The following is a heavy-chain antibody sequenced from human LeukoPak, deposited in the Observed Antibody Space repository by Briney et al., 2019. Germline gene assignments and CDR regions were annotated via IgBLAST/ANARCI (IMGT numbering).Heavy chain of an antibody. Sequence: SETLSLTCTVSGDSISSGDYYWSWLRQPAGKGLEWIGRISRSGSTNYTPSLKSRVTISLDTSKKQVSLKLSSVTAADTAVYFCAGGPYSYDSSGAFDIWGQGTMVTVSS. D-gene: IGHD3-22*01. CDR2: ISRSGST. J-gene: IGHJ3*02. V-gene: IGHV4-61*02. CDR1: GDSISSGDYY. CDR3: AGGPYSYDSSGAFDI.